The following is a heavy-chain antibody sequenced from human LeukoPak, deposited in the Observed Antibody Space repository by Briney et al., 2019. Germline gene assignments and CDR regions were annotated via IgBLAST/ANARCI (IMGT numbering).Heavy chain of an antibody. Sequence: GSGPTLVNPTQTLTLTCTFSGFSLTTRGVGVGWIRQPPGKALEWLALIYWDDDERYSPSLQSRLTIAKATSKNQVVLTMTNMDLVDTATYFCAHRPNFQYYFDSWGRGTLVSVS. J-gene: IGHJ4*02. D-gene: IGHD4/OR15-4a*01. CDR2: IYWDDDE. CDR3: AHRPNFQYYFDS. V-gene: IGHV2-5*02. CDR1: GFSLTTRGVG.